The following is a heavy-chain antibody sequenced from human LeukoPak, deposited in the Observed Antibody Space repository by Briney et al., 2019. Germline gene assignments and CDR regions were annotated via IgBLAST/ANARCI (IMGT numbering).Heavy chain of an antibody. CDR2: ISSSGSTI. D-gene: IGHD7-27*01. CDR3: ARVSGDYYYYYYMDV. Sequence: PGGSLRLSCAASGFTFSSYSMNWVRQAPGKGLEWVSYISSSGSTIYYADSVKGRFTISRDNAKNSLYLQMNSLRAEDTAVYYCARVSGDYYYYYYMDVWGKGTTVTISS. CDR1: GFTFSSYS. V-gene: IGHV3-48*04. J-gene: IGHJ6*03.